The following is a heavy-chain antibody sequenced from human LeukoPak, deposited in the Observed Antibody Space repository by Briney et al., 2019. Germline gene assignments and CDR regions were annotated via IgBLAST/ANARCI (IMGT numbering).Heavy chain of an antibody. J-gene: IGHJ4*02. CDR3: ARELEIGATFFDY. Sequence: PGGSLRLSCAASGFTGFTFSSYSMNWVRQAPGKGLEWVSSISSSISDIYYADSVKGRFTISRDNAKNSLYLQMNSLRAEDTAVYYCARELEIGATFFDYWGQGTLVTVSS. V-gene: IGHV3-21*01. CDR2: ISSSISDI. D-gene: IGHD1-26*01. CDR1: GFTGFTFSSYS.